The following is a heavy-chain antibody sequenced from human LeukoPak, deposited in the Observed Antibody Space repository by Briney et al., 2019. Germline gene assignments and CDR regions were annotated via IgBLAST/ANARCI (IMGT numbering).Heavy chain of an antibody. V-gene: IGHV3-30-3*01. J-gene: IGHJ4*02. CDR3: AKDLTTGTLSFDY. CDR2: ISYDGSNK. D-gene: IGHD1-1*01. Sequence: GGSLRLSCAASGFTFSSYAMHWVRQAPGEGLEWVAVISYDGSNKYYADSVKGRFTISRDNSKNTLYLQMNSLRAEDTAVYYCAKDLTTGTLSFDYWGQGTLVTVSS. CDR1: GFTFSSYA.